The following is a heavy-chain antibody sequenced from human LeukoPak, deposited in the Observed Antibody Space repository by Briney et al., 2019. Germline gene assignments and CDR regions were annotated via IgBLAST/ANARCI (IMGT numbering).Heavy chain of an antibody. CDR2: IIPIFGTA. J-gene: IGHJ4*02. Sequence: SVKVSCKASGGTFSSYAISWVRQAPGQGLEWMGGIIPIFGTANYAQKFQGRVTITADESTSTAYMELSSLRSEDTAVYYCARATYYYDSSGYYPYYFDYWGQGTLVTVSS. CDR3: ARATYYYDSSGYYPYYFDY. D-gene: IGHD3-22*01. CDR1: GGTFSSYA. V-gene: IGHV1-69*13.